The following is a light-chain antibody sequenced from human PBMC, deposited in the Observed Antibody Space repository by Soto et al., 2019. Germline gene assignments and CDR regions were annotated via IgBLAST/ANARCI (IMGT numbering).Light chain of an antibody. V-gene: IGLV2-23*01. CDR2: EGS. J-gene: IGLJ2*01. Sequence: QSALTQPASVSGSPGQSITISCTGTSSDVGSYNLVSWYQQHPDKAPKLIIYEGSKRPSGVSNRFSGSKSGNTASLTISGLQAEDEADYYCCSYAGSLVFGGGTQLTVL. CDR3: CSYAGSLV. CDR1: SSDVGSYNL.